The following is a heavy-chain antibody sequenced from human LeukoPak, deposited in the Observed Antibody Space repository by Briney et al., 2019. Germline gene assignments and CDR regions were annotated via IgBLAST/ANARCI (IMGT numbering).Heavy chain of an antibody. CDR1: GYSFTSYW. Sequence: GESLKISCKASGYSFTSYWIGWVRQMPGKGLEWVGITHPGDSDTRYSPSFQGQVTISADVSITTAYLQWSSLKASDTAMYYCARRGLSYSSTIDYWGQGTLVTVSS. CDR2: THPGDSDT. V-gene: IGHV5-51*01. J-gene: IGHJ4*02. D-gene: IGHD6-13*01. CDR3: ARRGLSYSSTIDY.